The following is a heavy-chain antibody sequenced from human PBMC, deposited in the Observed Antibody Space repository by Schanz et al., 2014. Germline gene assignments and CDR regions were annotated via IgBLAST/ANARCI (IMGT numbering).Heavy chain of an antibody. J-gene: IGHJ5*02. V-gene: IGHV1-18*01. CDR2: ISVYNHNK. CDR1: GYIFTNSG. D-gene: IGHD3-9*01. Sequence: QIQLVQSGPEVKKPGATVKVSCKASGYIFTNSGISWVRQAPGQGLEWMGWISVYNHNKEYDQKFQGRVTMTTDTSTSTAYMALTDLRSDHTAVYYGARDRRYFARDALYRFDPWGQGTLVTVSS. CDR3: ARDRRYFARDALYRFDP.